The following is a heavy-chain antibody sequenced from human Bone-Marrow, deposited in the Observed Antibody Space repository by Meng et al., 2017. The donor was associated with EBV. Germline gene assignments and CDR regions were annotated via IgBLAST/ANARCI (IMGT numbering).Heavy chain of an antibody. CDR3: AGDYYYNSSGRDFDY. CDR1: GYTFTSYG. Sequence: HVPPVQAGAEGKKTGSSVNVSCKSSGYTFTSYGISRVRQAPGQGREWMGWISAYNGNTNYEQKLQGRVTMTTATSTSTDYMELRSLRSDDTAVYYCAGDYYYNSSGRDFDYWGQGTLVTVSS. V-gene: IGHV1-18*01. CDR2: ISAYNGNT. J-gene: IGHJ4*02. D-gene: IGHD3-22*01.